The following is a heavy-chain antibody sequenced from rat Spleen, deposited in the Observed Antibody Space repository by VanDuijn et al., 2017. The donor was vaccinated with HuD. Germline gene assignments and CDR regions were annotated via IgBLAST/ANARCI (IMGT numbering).Heavy chain of an antibody. CDR2: ISYGDSSGHSST. Sequence: EVQLVESGGGLVQPGRSMKLSCAASGFTFSNYYMAWVRQAPTKGLEWVATISYGDSSGHSSTYYRDAVKGRFTISRDNAKSTLSLQMDSLRSEDTATYYCARRHYGYTDYFDYWGQGVMVTVSS. J-gene: IGHJ2*01. CDR1: GFTFSNYY. V-gene: IGHV5-25*01. CDR3: ARRHYGYTDYFDY. D-gene: IGHD1-9*01.